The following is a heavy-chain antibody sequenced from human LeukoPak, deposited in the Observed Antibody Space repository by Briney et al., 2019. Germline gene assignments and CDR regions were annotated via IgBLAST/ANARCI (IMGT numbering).Heavy chain of an antibody. J-gene: IGHJ4*02. CDR3: ARVITMIRGPNRHFDY. CDR1: GYTFTSYG. CDR2: TSAYNGNT. V-gene: IGHV1-18*04. Sequence: GASVKVSCKASGYTFTSYGISWVRQAPGQGLEWMGWTSAYNGNTNYAQKLQGRVTMTTDTSTSTAYMELRSLRSDDTAVYYCARVITMIRGPNRHFDYWGQGTLVTVSS. D-gene: IGHD3-10*01.